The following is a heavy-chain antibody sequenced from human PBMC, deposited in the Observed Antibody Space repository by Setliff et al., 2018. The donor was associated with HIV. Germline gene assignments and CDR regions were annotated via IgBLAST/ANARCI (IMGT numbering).Heavy chain of an antibody. V-gene: IGHV4-34*01. CDR1: GVSFSGYY. Sequence: SETLSLTCAVYGVSFSGYYWSWIRQPPGKGLEWIGEINHSGSTNYNPSLKSRVTISVDTSKNQCSLKLSSVTAADTAVYYCARVLGWQQDAFDIWGQGTMVTVSS. CDR3: ARVLGWQQDAFDI. CDR2: INHSGST. D-gene: IGHD6-19*01. J-gene: IGHJ3*02.